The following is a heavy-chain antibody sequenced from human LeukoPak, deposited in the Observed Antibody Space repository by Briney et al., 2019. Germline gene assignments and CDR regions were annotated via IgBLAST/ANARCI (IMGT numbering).Heavy chain of an antibody. CDR2: INPSGGST. CDR1: GYTFTSYY. D-gene: IGHD2-15*01. V-gene: IGHV1-46*01. J-gene: IGHJ6*04. CDR3: AREEGYCSGGSCYYYGMDV. Sequence: ASVKVSCKASGYTFTSYYMHWVRQAPGQGLEWMGIINPSGGSTSYAQKLQGRVTMTRDTSTSTVYMELSSLRSEDTAVYYCAREEGYCSGGSCYYYGMDVWGKGTMVTVSS.